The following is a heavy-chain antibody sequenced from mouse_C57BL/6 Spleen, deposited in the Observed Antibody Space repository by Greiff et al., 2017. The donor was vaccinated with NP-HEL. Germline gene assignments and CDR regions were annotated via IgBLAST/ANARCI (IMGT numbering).Heavy chain of an antibody. Sequence: QVQLQQSGAELVMPGASVKLSCKASGYTFTSYWMHWVKQRPGQGLEWIGEIDPSDSYTNYNQKFKGKSTLTVDKSSITAYMQLSSLTSEDTSVYYFARSPISTVVTRYFDYWGQGTTLTVSS. J-gene: IGHJ2*01. CDR2: IDPSDSYT. CDR3: ARSPISTVVTRYFDY. D-gene: IGHD1-1*01. CDR1: GYTFTSYW. V-gene: IGHV1-69*01.